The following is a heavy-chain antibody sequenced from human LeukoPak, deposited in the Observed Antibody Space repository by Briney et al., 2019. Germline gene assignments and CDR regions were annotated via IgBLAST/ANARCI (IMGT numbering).Heavy chain of an antibody. CDR1: GFTFSSYS. D-gene: IGHD1-26*01. J-gene: IGHJ4*02. Sequence: GGSLRLSCAASGFTFSSYSMNWVRQAPGKGLEWVSSISSSSSYICYADSVKGRFTISRDNSKNTLYLQMNSLRAEDTAVYYCARSRRRELLGTSFDYWGQGTLVTVSS. CDR2: ISSSSSYI. CDR3: ARSRRRELLGTSFDY. V-gene: IGHV3-21*01.